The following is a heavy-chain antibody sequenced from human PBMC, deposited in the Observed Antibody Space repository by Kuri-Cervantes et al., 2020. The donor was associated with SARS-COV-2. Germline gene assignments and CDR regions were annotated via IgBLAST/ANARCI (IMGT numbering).Heavy chain of an antibody. CDR2: ISYDGSNK. Sequence: GESLKISCAASGITFSNYGMHWVRQAPGKGLEWVAVISYDGSNKYYAGSVKGRFTISRDNSKNTLYLQMNSLRAEDTAVYYCAKDFTNYYYDSSGIDYWGQGTLVTVSS. CDR1: GITFSNYG. V-gene: IGHV3-30*18. CDR3: AKDFTNYYYDSSGIDY. J-gene: IGHJ4*02. D-gene: IGHD3-22*01.